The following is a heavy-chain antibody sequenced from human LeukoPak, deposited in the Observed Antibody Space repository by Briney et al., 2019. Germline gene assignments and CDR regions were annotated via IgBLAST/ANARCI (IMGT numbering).Heavy chain of an antibody. D-gene: IGHD1-26*01. V-gene: IGHV3-11*04. Sequence: KPGGSLRPSCAASGFTFRNYYMTWIRQAPGKGLEWVSYISASGDTIYYGDSVRGRFTISRDNAKNSLYLDMNTLKAEDTAVYYCARDPSWEILSYFDYWGQGTLVTVSS. J-gene: IGHJ4*02. CDR3: ARDPSWEILSYFDY. CDR1: GFTFRNYY. CDR2: ISASGDTI.